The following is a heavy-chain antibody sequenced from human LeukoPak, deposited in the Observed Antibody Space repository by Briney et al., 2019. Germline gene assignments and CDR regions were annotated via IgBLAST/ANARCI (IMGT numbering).Heavy chain of an antibody. CDR2: IYRSGST. CDR3: ARRGGPAAIPVLDF. Sequence: SETLSLTCSVSGGSIGSGDYYWSWIRQPPGKGLEWIGYIYRSGSTYYNPSLKSRVTISLDRSKNQFSLKVSSVTAADTAVYFCARRGGPAAIPVLDFWGQGILVTVSS. J-gene: IGHJ4*02. V-gene: IGHV4-30-2*01. CDR1: GGSIGSGDYY. D-gene: IGHD2-2*02.